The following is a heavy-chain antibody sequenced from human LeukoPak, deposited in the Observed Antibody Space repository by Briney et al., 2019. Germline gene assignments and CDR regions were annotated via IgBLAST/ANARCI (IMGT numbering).Heavy chain of an antibody. CDR2: IGSAI. CDR1: GFTFSDFS. CDR3: AKAPVTSCRGAYCYPFDY. Sequence: GGSLRLSCAASGFTFSDFSLNWVRQAPGKGLEWISYIGSAIYYADSVKGRFTISRDNAKNSLYLQMNSLRAEDAAVYYCAKAPVTSCRGAYCYPFDYWGQGTLVTVSS. J-gene: IGHJ4*02. D-gene: IGHD2-21*01. V-gene: IGHV3-48*01.